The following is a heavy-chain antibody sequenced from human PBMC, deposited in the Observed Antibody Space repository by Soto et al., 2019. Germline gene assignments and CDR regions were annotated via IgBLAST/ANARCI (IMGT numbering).Heavy chain of an antibody. CDR1: GGSISSSSYY. Sequence: NTSETLSLTCTVSGGSISSSSYYWGWIRQPPGKGLEWIGSIYYSGSTYYNPSLKSRVTISVDTSKNQFSLKLSSVTAADTAVYYCASLPLGYGPPNWFDPWGQGTLVTVSS. V-gene: IGHV4-39*01. J-gene: IGHJ5*02. CDR2: IYYSGST. D-gene: IGHD5-12*01. CDR3: ASLPLGYGPPNWFDP.